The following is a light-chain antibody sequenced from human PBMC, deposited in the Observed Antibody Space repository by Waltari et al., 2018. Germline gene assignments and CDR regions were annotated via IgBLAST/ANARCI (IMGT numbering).Light chain of an antibody. J-gene: IGKJ1*01. Sequence: EIVMTQSPATLSVSPGERATLSCRASQSVSSNLPWYQQKPGQAPRLLIFGASTRATDIPARFSGSGSGTEFTLTISSLQSEDFAVYYCLQYNDWPPWTFGQGTKVEIK. CDR1: QSVSSN. CDR2: GAS. CDR3: LQYNDWPPWT. V-gene: IGKV3-15*01.